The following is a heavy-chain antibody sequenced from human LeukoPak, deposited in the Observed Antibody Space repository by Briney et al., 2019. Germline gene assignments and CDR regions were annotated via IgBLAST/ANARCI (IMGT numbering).Heavy chain of an antibody. D-gene: IGHD6-19*01. J-gene: IGHJ4*02. CDR1: GFSISNSA. CDR3: AKRSGYTTGWFFDF. V-gene: IGHV3-23*01. CDR2: IVASSGST. Sequence: GGSLRLSCAASGFSISNSAMSWVRQAPGKGLEWVSLIVASSGSTFYADSVKGRFTISRDSSKNTLYLQMNSLRAEDTAVFYCAKRSGYTTGWFFDFWGQGTLVTVSS.